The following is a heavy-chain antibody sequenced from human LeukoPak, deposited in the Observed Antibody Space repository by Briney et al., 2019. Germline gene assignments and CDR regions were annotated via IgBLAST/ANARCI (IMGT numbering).Heavy chain of an antibody. V-gene: IGHV3-30-3*01. J-gene: IGHJ4*02. CDR1: GFIFSSHA. D-gene: IGHD3-9*01. CDR3: AKDLTGAYCSDY. CDR2: IQYDGSEK. Sequence: GGSLRLSCAASGFIFSSHAMHWVRQAPGKGLEWVAVIQYDGSEKRYADSVKGRFTVSRDNSKNTLYLQMDSPTAEDTAVYHCAKDLTGAYCSDYWGQGTLVTVSS.